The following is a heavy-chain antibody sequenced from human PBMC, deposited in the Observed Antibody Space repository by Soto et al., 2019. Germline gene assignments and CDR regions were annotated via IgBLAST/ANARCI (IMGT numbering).Heavy chain of an antibody. J-gene: IGHJ4*02. D-gene: IGHD3-9*01. Sequence: SETLSLTCTVSGGSISSGGYYWSWIRQHPGKGLEWIGSVHYSGTTYYNPSVKSRVTISVDTSNNHFSLRLISVTAADTAVYYCARHREDPAAYYRYYFDYWGQGALVTVSS. CDR1: GGSISSGGYY. CDR3: ARHREDPAAYYRYYFDY. CDR2: VHYSGTT. V-gene: IGHV4-39*01.